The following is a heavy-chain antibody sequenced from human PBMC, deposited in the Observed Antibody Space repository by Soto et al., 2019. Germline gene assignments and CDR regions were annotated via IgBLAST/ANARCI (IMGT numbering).Heavy chain of an antibody. CDR3: ARRTNGYFAY. D-gene: IGHD2-8*01. CDR1: GFTFSDYT. V-gene: IGHV3-23*01. Sequence: EVQLLESGGGLVRRGGSLTLSCAASGFTFSDYTMSWVRQAPGKALESISTMLADYKPYYTDSVRGRFTISRDNCKNTLYLEMNSLRAEDTAVYYCARRTNGYFAYWGQGALVTVSS. CDR2: MLADYKP. J-gene: IGHJ4*02.